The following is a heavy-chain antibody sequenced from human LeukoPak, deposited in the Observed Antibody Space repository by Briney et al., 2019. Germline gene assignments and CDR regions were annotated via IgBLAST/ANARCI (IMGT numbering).Heavy chain of an antibody. D-gene: IGHD3-10*01. CDR2: ITSSGSTI. Sequence: GGSLRLSCAASGFTFSSYEMNWVRQAPGKGLEWVSFITSSGSTIYYANSVKGRFTISRDNARNSLYLQLNSLRAEDTAIYYCARDTFLYYYGSGGYGMDVWGKGTTVTVSS. J-gene: IGHJ6*04. CDR3: ARDTFLYYYGSGGYGMDV. CDR1: GFTFSSYE. V-gene: IGHV3-48*03.